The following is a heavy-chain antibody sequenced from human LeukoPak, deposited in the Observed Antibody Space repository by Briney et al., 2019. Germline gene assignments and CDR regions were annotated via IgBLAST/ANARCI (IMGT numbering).Heavy chain of an antibody. J-gene: IGHJ4*02. CDR2: STHSGST. CDR3: ARGRTGAAALDF. V-gene: IGHV4-34*01. Sequence: SETLSLTCAVYGGSFSGHYWSWIRQPPGKGLEWIGESTHSGSTNYNPSLKSRVTISVDTSKNQFSLKLTSVSAADTAVYHCARGRTGAAALDFWGPGTLVTVSS. D-gene: IGHD2-2*01. CDR1: GGSFSGHY.